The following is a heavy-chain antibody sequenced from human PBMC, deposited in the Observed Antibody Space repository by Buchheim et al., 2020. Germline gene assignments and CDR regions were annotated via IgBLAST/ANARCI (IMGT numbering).Heavy chain of an antibody. V-gene: IGHV3-15*01. D-gene: IGHD3-16*01. J-gene: IGHJ6*02. CDR2: IKSKVGGGTA. CDR3: NHVMWSPDYIDYHVMDV. CDR1: PLTSNSW. Sequence: EAQLVESGGGLVEAGGSLTLSCAGSPLTSNSWMSWVRQGPGKGLEWIGLIKSKVGGGTAPYAAAANGRFTIPKDDSKKTVYFQLSSLKTEDTAVYYCNHVMWSPDYIDYHVMDVWDQGTT.